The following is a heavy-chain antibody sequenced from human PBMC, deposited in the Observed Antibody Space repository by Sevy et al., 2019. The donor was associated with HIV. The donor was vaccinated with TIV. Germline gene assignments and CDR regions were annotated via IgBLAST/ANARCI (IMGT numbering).Heavy chain of an antibody. V-gene: IGHV3-23*01. D-gene: IGHD6-19*01. CDR3: AKDLMLQSVHMAGIGNYDY. CDR1: GFTFSSYA. Sequence: GGSLRLSCAASGFTFSSYAMSWVRQAPGKGLEWVSAISGSGGSTYYADSVKGRFTISRDNSKNTLYLQMNSLRAEDTAVYYCAKDLMLQSVHMAGIGNYDYWGQGTLVTVSS. CDR2: ISGSGGST. J-gene: IGHJ4*02.